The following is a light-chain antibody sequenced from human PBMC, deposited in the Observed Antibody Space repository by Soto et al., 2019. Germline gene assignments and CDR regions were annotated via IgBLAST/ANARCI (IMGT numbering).Light chain of an antibody. V-gene: IGKV3-20*01. Sequence: EIVLTQSPGTLSLSPGERATLSCRASQSVSSSYLAWYQQKPGQAPRLLIYGASSRATGIPDRFSGSGSGTDFTLTIRRLGPEDFAVYYCQQYGSSPLFTFGPGTKVDIK. CDR1: QSVSSSY. CDR3: QQYGSSPLFT. J-gene: IGKJ3*01. CDR2: GAS.